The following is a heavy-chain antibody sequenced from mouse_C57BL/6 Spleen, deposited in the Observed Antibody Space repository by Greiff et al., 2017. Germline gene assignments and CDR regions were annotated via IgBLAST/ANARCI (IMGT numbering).Heavy chain of an antibody. CDR1: GYTFTDHT. CDR3: ASGGSSGFAY. J-gene: IGHJ3*01. Sequence: QVQLQQSDAELVKPGASVKISCKVSGYTFTDHTIHWMKQRPEQGLEWIGYIYPRDGSTKYNEKFKGKATLTVDKSSSTAYMQLNSLTSADYSVDSCASGGSSGFAYWGQGTLVTVSA. D-gene: IGHD1-1*01. CDR2: IYPRDGST. V-gene: IGHV1-78*01.